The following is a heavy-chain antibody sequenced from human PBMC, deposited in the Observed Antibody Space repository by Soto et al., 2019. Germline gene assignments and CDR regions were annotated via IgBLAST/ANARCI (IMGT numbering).Heavy chain of an antibody. CDR2: IYPGDSDT. D-gene: IGHD3-9*01. J-gene: IGHJ6*02. CDR1: GYSFTSYW. V-gene: IGHV5-51*01. CDR3: ARHRHILTGYYNYYYYGMDV. Sequence: RGESLKISCKGSGYSFTSYWIGWVRQMPGKGLEWMGIIYPGDSDTRYSPSFQGQVTISADKSISTAYLQWSSLKASDTAMYYCARHRHILTGYYNYYYYGMDVWGQGTTVTVSS.